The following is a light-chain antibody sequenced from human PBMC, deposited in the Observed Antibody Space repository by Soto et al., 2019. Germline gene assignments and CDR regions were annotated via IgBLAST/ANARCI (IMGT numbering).Light chain of an antibody. CDR1: SSDVGAHSY. CDR2: DVS. V-gene: IGLV2-14*01. J-gene: IGLJ1*01. Sequence: QSALTQPASVSGSPGQSITISCTGTSSDVGAHSYVSWYQQHPGKAPKLMIYDVSNRPSGVSNRFSGSKSGNTASLPISGLQAEDEADYYCSSYTSSSTKVFGTGTKVTVL. CDR3: SSYTSSSTKV.